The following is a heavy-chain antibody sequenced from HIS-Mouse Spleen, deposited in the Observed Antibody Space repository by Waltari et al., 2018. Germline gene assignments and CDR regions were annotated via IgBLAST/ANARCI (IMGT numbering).Heavy chain of an antibody. CDR3: ATIQTGPFDY. D-gene: IGHD1-1*01. V-gene: IGHV1-46*03. Sequence: QVQLVQSGAEVKKPGASVKVSCKASGYTFTSYYMHWVRQAPGQGLEWMGIISPRGGSTSYEQKFQGRVTMTRDTSTSTVYMELSSLRSEDTAVYYCATIQTGPFDYWGQGTLVTVSS. J-gene: IGHJ4*02. CDR2: ISPRGGST. CDR1: GYTFTSYY.